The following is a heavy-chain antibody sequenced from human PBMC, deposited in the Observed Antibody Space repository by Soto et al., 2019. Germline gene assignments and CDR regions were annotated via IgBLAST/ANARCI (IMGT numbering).Heavy chain of an antibody. Sequence: SQPLSLTYTVSGGSIGSYYWSWIRQPPGKGLEWIGYIYHSGSTNYNPSLKSRVTISVDTSKNQFSLKLSSVTAADTAVYYCARSVGIAVAGGDWLDPWGQGTLVTVSS. D-gene: IGHD6-19*01. J-gene: IGHJ5*02. CDR2: IYHSGST. CDR3: ARSVGIAVAGGDWLDP. V-gene: IGHV4-4*09. CDR1: GGSIGSYY.